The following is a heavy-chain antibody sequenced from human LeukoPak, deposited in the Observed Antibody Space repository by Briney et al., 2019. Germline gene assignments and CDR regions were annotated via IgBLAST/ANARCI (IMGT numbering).Heavy chain of an antibody. CDR1: GFTFSNAW. CDR2: IKSKTDGGTT. V-gene: IGHV3-15*01. Sequence: PGGSLRLSCAASGFTFSNAWMSWVRQAPGKGLEWVGRIKSKTDGGTTDYAAPVKGRFTISRDDSKNTLYLQMNSLKTEDTAVYYCTTVPAYDDSGSYWIWGQGTMVTVSS. D-gene: IGHD1-26*01. J-gene: IGHJ3*02. CDR3: TTVPAYDDSGSYWI.